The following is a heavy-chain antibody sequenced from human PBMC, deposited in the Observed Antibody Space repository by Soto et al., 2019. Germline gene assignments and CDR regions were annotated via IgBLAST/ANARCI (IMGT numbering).Heavy chain of an antibody. D-gene: IGHD6-19*01. J-gene: IGHJ4*02. CDR1: GGSISSYY. Sequence: PSETLSLTCTVSGGSISSYYWSWIRQPPGKGLEWIGYISYSGSATYNPSLKSRVTISVDTSQNQFSLNLRSVTAADTALYYCARVYSSGWYGVDYWGRGTLVTVSS. CDR2: ISYSGSA. V-gene: IGHV4-59*01. CDR3: ARVYSSGWYGVDY.